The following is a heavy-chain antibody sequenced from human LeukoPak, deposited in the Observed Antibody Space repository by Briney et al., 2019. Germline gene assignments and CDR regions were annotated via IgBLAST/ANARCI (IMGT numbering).Heavy chain of an antibody. CDR1: GITFDSYA. D-gene: IGHD2-21*02. J-gene: IGHJ1*01. CDR3: VKEKLAYCGGDCFGEYFQD. CDR2: ISGSGGRT. Sequence: PGGSLRLSCAAAGITFDSYAMSWVQQAPGKGLEWISVISGSGGRTSYADSVKGRFIISRNNSKNTLHLQMHSLRAEDTAVYYCVKEKLAYCGGDCFGEYFQDWGQGTLVTVSS. V-gene: IGHV3-23*01.